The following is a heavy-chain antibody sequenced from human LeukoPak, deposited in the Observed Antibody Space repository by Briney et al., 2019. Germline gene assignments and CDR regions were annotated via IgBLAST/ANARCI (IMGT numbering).Heavy chain of an antibody. J-gene: IGHJ4*02. D-gene: IGHD1-26*01. Sequence: SVKVSCKAPGGTFTSYSYAISWVRQAPGQGLEWMGAIIPLVGSAAYAQKFQGRVTISTDEATNTVHMEVSSLTSDDTAVYYCAREVGASYLDHWGQGTLVTVSS. V-gene: IGHV1-69*05. CDR3: AREVGASYLDH. CDR2: IIPLVGSA. CDR1: GGTFTSYSYA.